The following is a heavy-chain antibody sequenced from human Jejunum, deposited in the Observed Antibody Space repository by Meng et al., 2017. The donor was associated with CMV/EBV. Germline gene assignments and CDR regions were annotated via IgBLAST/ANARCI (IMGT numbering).Heavy chain of an antibody. CDR2: IYRGDDK. V-gene: IGHV2-5*02. D-gene: IGHD1-26*01. CDR1: GFSPSTSGEG. J-gene: IGHJ4*02. Sequence: IHLKEVRPPLVNPTQTLAVTCSFSGFSPSTSGEGVGWIRQPPGKALEWLALIYRGDDKRYSPSLNSRLTIAKDTSKNEVVLTLTNMGPIDTGTYYCAHFVGGYYPSRPDYWGQGTLVTVSS. CDR3: AHFVGGYYPSRPDY.